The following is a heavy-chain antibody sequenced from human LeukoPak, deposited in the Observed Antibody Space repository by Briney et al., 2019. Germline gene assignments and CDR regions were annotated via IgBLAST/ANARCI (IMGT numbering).Heavy chain of an antibody. J-gene: IGHJ4*02. D-gene: IGHD3-22*01. CDR3: ASGYYYDSSRYYRFDY. V-gene: IGHV4-59*08. CDR1: GGSVSSYY. CDR2: IFYNGST. Sequence: TSGTLSLTCTVSGGSVSSYYWTWIRQPPGKGLEWIGYIFYNGSTNYNPSLKSRVTISVDTSKNQFSLKLRSVSAADTAVYYCASGYYYDSSRYYRFDYWGQGTLVTVCS.